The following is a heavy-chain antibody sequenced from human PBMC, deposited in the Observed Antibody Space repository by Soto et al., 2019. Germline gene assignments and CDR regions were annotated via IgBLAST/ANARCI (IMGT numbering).Heavy chain of an antibody. CDR1: GGSISSSSYY. D-gene: IGHD2-2*01. CDR2: IYYSGST. J-gene: IGHJ5*02. V-gene: IGHV4-39*01. CDR3: ARHGPAVGPEFLPVVPAALRWFDP. Sequence: SETLSLTCTVSGGSISSSSYYWGWIRQPPGKGLEWIGSIYYSGSTYYNPSLKSRVTISVDTSKNQFSLKLGSVTAADTAVYYCARHGPAVGPEFLPVVPAALRWFDPWGQGTLVTVSS.